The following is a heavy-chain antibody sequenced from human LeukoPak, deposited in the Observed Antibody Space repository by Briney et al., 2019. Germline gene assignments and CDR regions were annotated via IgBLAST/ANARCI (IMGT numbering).Heavy chain of an antibody. J-gene: IGHJ4*02. CDR2: IYYSGST. CDR1: GGSISSGGYY. V-gene: IGHV4-31*03. CDR3: AKHEGREDYDSSFDY. Sequence: SETLSLTCTVSGGSISSGGYYWSWIRQHPGKGLEWIGYIYYSGSTYSNPSLKSRVTISVDTSKNQFFLKQSPVAAADTAVNYCAKHEGREDYDSSFDYWGQGTLVTVSS. D-gene: IGHD3-22*01.